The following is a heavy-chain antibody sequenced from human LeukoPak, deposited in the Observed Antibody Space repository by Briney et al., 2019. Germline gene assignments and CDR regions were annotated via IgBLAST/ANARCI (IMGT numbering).Heavy chain of an antibody. V-gene: IGHV1-69*13. D-gene: IGHD3-22*01. J-gene: IGHJ4*02. CDR2: IIPIFGTA. CDR3: ARDMYYYDSSGYPTSPYFDY. CDR1: GGTFSSYA. Sequence: GASVKVSCKASGGTFSSYAISWVRQAPGQGLEWMGGIIPIFGTANYAQKFQGRVTITADESTSTAYMELSSLRSEDTAVYYCARDMYYYDSSGYPTSPYFDYWGQGTLVTVSS.